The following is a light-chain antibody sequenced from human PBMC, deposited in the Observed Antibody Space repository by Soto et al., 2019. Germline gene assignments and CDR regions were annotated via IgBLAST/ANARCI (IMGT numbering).Light chain of an antibody. V-gene: IGKV3-11*01. CDR2: DAS. CDR1: QSVSSY. J-gene: IGKJ1*01. Sequence: EIVFTQSPATLSLSPWERATLSCRASQSVSSYLAWYQQKPGQAPRLLIYDASNRATGIPARFSGSGSGTDFTLTISSLEPEDFAVYYCQQRSNWRGTFGQGTKVDI. CDR3: QQRSNWRGT.